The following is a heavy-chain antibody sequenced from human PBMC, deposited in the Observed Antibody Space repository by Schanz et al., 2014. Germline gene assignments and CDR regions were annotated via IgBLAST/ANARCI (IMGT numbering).Heavy chain of an antibody. CDR1: GGSISSYY. V-gene: IGHV4-59*08. J-gene: IGHJ4*02. D-gene: IGHD4-17*01. CDR2: IYYRGNT. CDR3: ARRIWDGDYYYFDY. Sequence: QVQLQESGPGLVKPSETLSLTCTVSGGSISSYYWSWIRQPPGRGLEWIGFIYYRGNTNYNPSLTSRVTMSVDTSKTRFSLKRSSVPAADTAVYYCARRIWDGDYYYFDYWGQGTLVTVSS.